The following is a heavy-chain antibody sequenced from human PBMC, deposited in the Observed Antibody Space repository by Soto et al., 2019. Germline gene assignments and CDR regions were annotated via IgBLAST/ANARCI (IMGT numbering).Heavy chain of an antibody. D-gene: IGHD4-17*01. CDR3: ARHASDSTVTYYFDY. CDR1: GGSISSYY. Sequence: SETLSLTCTVSGGSISSYYWSWIRQPPGKGLELIGYIFYGGSTNYNPSLKSRVTISVDTSNNQFSLKLSSVTAADTAVYYCARHASDSTVTYYFDYWGQGTLVTVSS. V-gene: IGHV4-59*08. J-gene: IGHJ4*02. CDR2: IFYGGST.